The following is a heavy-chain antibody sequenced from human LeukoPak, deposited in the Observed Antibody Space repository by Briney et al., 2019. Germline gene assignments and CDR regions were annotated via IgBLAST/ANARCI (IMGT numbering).Heavy chain of an antibody. D-gene: IGHD2-15*01. V-gene: IGHV1-18*01. CDR2: ISAYNGNT. CDR3: ARDRVPVVAATLYYYYMDV. J-gene: IGHJ6*03. Sequence: ASVKVSCKASGYTFTSYGISWVRQAPGQGIEWMGWISAYNGNTNYAHKLQGRVTMTTDTSTSTAYMELRSLRSDDTAVYYCARDRVPVVAATLYYYYMDVWGKGTTVTVSS. CDR1: GYTFTSYG.